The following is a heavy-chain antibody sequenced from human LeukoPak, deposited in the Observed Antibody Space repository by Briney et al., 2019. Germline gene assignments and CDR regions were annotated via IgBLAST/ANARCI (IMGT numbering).Heavy chain of an antibody. J-gene: IGHJ5*02. Sequence: ASVKVSCKASGYTFSDYFLHWVRQAPGQGLEWMGWTNPNSGDTSYGQRFQGRVTMTRDASITTTYMELNSLTSDDTAVYYCARVVEYYYDSSGSNWFDPWGQGTLVTVSS. D-gene: IGHD3-22*01. CDR1: GYTFSDYF. CDR2: TNPNSGDT. V-gene: IGHV1-2*02. CDR3: ARVVEYYYDSSGSNWFDP.